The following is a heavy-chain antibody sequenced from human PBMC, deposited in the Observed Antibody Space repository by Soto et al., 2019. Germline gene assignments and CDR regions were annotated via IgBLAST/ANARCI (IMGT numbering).Heavy chain of an antibody. CDR3: AKDLTRQLAYWLDP. CDR1: GFTFSDYY. Sequence: PGGSLRLSCAASGFTFSDYYMSWIRQAPGKGLEWVSYISSSGSTIYYADSVKGRFTMTRDTSIATAYLTLTSLTSDDTALYYCAKDLTRQLAYWLDPWGQGTQVTVSS. V-gene: IGHV3-11*01. J-gene: IGHJ5*02. D-gene: IGHD6-6*01. CDR2: ISSSGSTI.